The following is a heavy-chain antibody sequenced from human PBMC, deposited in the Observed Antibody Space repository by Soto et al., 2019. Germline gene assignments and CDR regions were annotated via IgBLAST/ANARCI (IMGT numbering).Heavy chain of an antibody. J-gene: IGHJ6*02. CDR1: GFSVSDNY. CDR2: TYIGGST. Sequence: EVQLVESGGGVVQPGGSLRLSCAASGFSVSDNYMNWVRQAPGTGLEWVSVTYIGGSTYYADSVKGRFTISRDNSKNTLSLQINSLRAEDTAVDYCARERSQAGMDVWGQGTTVTVSS. V-gene: IGHV3-66*01. CDR3: ARERSQAGMDV. D-gene: IGHD1-26*01.